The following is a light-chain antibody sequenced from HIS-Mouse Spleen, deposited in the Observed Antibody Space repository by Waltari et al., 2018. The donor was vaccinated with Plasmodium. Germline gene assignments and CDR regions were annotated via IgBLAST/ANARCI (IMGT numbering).Light chain of an antibody. CDR1: SSDVGGYTY. CDR2: DVS. V-gene: IGLV2-11*01. Sequence: QSALTQPRSVSGSHGQSVTISCTGTSSDVGGYTYVSWYQQHPGKAPKLMIYDVSKRPSGVPYRFSGSKSGNTASLTISGLQAEDEADYYCCSYAGSYTYVFGTGTKVTVL. CDR3: CSYAGSYTYV. J-gene: IGLJ1*01.